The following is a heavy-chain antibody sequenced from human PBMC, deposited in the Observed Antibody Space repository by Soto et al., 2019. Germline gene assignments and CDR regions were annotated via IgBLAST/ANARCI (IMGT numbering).Heavy chain of an antibody. J-gene: IGHJ4*02. D-gene: IGHD3-9*01. CDR1: GYTFTSHY. CDR3: ARGYDILTGYHAFDY. CDR2: INPSGGST. Sequence: GASMKVSCKASGYTFTSHYMHWVRQAPGQGLEWMGIINPSGGSTSYAQKFQGRVTMTRDTSTSTAYMELRSLRSDDTAVYYCARGYDILTGYHAFDYWGQGTLVTVSS. V-gene: IGHV1-46*01.